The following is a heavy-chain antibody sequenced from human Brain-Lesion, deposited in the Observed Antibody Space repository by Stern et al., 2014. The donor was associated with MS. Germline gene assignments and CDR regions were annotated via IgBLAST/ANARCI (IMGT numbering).Heavy chain of an antibody. J-gene: IGHJ4*02. Sequence: VQLVESGPGLVKPSGTLSLTCAVSGDSITSNNWWSWVRQSPGKGLEWIGEIYHLGSTNYSPSLKSRVTLSPATPKTQFSLRLSSVTAADTALYYCARQHCTSINCENYYFDYWGQGSLVTVSS. CDR3: ARQHCTSINCENYYFDY. V-gene: IGHV4-4*02. D-gene: IGHD2-2*01. CDR2: IYHLGST. CDR1: GDSITSNNW.